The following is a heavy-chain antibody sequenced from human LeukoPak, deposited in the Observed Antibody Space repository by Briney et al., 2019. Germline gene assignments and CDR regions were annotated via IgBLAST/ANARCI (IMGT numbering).Heavy chain of an antibody. J-gene: IGHJ6*03. Sequence: SETLSLTCTVSGGSISSGGYYWSWIRQHPGKGLEWIGYIYCSGSTYCNPSLKSRVTISVDTSKNQFSLKLSSVTAADTAVYYCARAGYYYDSSGYYPLGDYMDVWGKGTTVTVSS. D-gene: IGHD3-22*01. CDR3: ARAGYYYDSSGYYPLGDYMDV. V-gene: IGHV4-31*03. CDR1: GGSISSGGYY. CDR2: IYCSGST.